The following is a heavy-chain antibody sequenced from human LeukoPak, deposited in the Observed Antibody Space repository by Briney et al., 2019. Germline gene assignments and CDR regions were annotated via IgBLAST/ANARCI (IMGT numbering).Heavy chain of an antibody. CDR1: GFTFSSYT. D-gene: IGHD2-15*01. J-gene: IGHJ5*02. CDR2: ISYSSTYI. V-gene: IGHV3-21*01. Sequence: GGSLRLSCAAAGFTFSSYTMNWVRQAPGKGLEWVSSISYSSTYIYYADSVKGRFTISRDNARNSLYLQMNSLRAEDTAVYYCASCSGGSCYLTPWGQGTLVTVSS. CDR3: ASCSGGSCYLTP.